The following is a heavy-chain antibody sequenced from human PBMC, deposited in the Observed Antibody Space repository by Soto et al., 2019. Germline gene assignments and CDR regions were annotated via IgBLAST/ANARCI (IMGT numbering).Heavy chain of an antibody. CDR2: MNPNSGNT. CDR3: ATSVYSGYDSSWKYYYYYYMDV. V-gene: IGHV1-8*01. Sequence: ASVKVSCKASGYTFTSYDINWVRQATGQGLEWMGWMNPNSGNTGYAQKFQGRVTMTRNTSISTAYMELSSLRSEDTAVYYCATSVYSGYDSSWKYYYYYYMDVWGKGTTVTVSS. D-gene: IGHD5-12*01. J-gene: IGHJ6*03. CDR1: GYTFTSYD.